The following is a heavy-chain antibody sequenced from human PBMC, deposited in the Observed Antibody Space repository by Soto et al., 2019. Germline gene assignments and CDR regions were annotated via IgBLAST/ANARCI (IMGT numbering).Heavy chain of an antibody. CDR2: IYHSGST. Sequence: SEPLTLTSAVSGVSISSSNWWSWVRQPPGKGLEWIGEIYHSGSTNYNPSLKSRVTISVDKSKNQFSLKLSSVTAADTAVYYCARVAVAGTRFDYWGQGTLVTVS. D-gene: IGHD6-19*01. CDR3: ARVAVAGTRFDY. CDR1: GVSISSSNW. J-gene: IGHJ4*02. V-gene: IGHV4-4*02.